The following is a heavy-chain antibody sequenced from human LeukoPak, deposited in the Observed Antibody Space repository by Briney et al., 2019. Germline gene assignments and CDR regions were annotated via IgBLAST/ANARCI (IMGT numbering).Heavy chain of an antibody. D-gene: IGHD3-3*01. CDR2: IYYSGST. J-gene: IGHJ6*03. V-gene: IGHV4-59*01. CDR1: GGSISSYY. Sequence: SETLSLTCTVSGGSISSYYWNWIRQPPGKGLEWIGYIYYSGSTNYNPSLKSRVTISVDTSKNQFSLKLSSVTAADTAVYYCARAPSLFGVVINDYYYYMDVWGKGTTVTVSS. CDR3: ARAPSLFGVVINDYYYYMDV.